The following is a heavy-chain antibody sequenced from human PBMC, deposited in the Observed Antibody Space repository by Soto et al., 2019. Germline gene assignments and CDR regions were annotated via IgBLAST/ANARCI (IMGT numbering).Heavy chain of an antibody. V-gene: IGHV4-30-4*01. D-gene: IGHD5-12*01. CDR2: IYYSGIT. CDR1: GGSTSSGDYY. J-gene: IGHJ4*02. CDR3: ARQYGGYEYYFDY. Sequence: QVQLQESGPRLVKPSETLSLTCTVSGGSTSSGDYYLSWIRQPPGKGLEWIGYIYYSGITYYNPSLKNRLTISQDTSKNQFSLKLRSVTAADTAVYYCARQYGGYEYYFDYWGQGTLVTVSS.